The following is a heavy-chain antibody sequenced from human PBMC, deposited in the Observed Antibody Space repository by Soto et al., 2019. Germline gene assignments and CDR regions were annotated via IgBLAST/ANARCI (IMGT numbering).Heavy chain of an antibody. V-gene: IGHV3-33*01. CDR2: ISYDGSNR. CDR1: GFTFRSYG. CDR3: AREKFTFGIPLAPSEY. D-gene: IGHD3-3*01. Sequence: QVQLVQSGGGVVQPGMSLRLSCSVSGFTFRSYGMQWVRQAPGKGLEWVAFISYDGSNRYYADSVKGRFTISRDNSKNTVYLQMNSLRAEDTAVYYCAREKFTFGIPLAPSEYWGQGTLVTVSS. J-gene: IGHJ4*02.